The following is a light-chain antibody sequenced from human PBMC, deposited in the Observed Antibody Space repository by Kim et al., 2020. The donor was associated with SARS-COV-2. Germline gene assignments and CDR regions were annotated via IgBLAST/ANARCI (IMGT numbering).Light chain of an antibody. CDR1: QSINND. V-gene: IGKV1-27*01. J-gene: IGKJ1*01. Sequence: ASLGARITITCRASQSINNDLAWYQQKSGEPPKLLIYAASALQSGVPSRFSGSGSGTDFTLTVTSLQPEDVATYYCQKYDSAPWTFGQGTKVDIK. CDR2: AAS. CDR3: QKYDSAPWT.